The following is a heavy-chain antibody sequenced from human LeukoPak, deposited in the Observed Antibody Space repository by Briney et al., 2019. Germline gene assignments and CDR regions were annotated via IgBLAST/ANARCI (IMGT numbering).Heavy chain of an antibody. D-gene: IGHD1-26*01. V-gene: IGHV4-31*03. Sequence: SETLSLTCTVSGGSISSGDFYWSWIRQHPGKGLEWIGYIYYSGTTYYSPSLKSRVTISLDTTKNQFSLKLSSVTAADTAVYYCATLAGESWGQGTLVTVSS. CDR1: GGSISSGDFY. CDR3: ATLAGES. J-gene: IGHJ5*02. CDR2: IYYSGTT.